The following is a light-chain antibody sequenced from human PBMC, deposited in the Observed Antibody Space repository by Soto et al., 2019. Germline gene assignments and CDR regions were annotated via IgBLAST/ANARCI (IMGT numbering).Light chain of an antibody. Sequence: DIQMTQSPSTLSASVGDSVTITCRASQRISRWLAWYQQKPGQAPKLLIYDASSLESGVASRFSGSGSGTEFTLTISSLQPDDFATYYCQQYNSYSGLSFGGGTKVEIK. CDR2: DAS. CDR3: QQYNSYSGLS. CDR1: QRISRW. J-gene: IGKJ4*01. V-gene: IGKV1-5*01.